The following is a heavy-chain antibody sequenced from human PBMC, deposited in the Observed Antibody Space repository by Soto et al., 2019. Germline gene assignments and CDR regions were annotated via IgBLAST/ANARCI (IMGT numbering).Heavy chain of an antibody. Sequence: SETLSLTCTVSGGSISSSSYYWGCIRQPPGKGLEWIGSIYYSGSTYYNPSLKSRVTISVDTSRNQFSLKLSSVTAADTAVYYCARRYYYGSGSYYPPFDYWGQGTLVTVSS. CDR3: ARRYYYGSGSYYPPFDY. J-gene: IGHJ4*02. CDR1: GGSISSSSYY. D-gene: IGHD3-10*01. V-gene: IGHV4-39*01. CDR2: IYYSGST.